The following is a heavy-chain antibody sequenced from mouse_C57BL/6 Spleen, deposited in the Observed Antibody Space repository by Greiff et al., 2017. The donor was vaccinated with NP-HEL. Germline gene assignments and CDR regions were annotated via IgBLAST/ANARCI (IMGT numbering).Heavy chain of an antibody. CDR2: INPNNGGT. CDR3: HYGSSYGFAY. CDR1: GYTFTDYY. V-gene: IGHV1-26*01. D-gene: IGHD1-1*01. Sequence: EVQLQQSGPELVKPGASVKISCKASGYTFTDYYMNWVKQSHGKSLEWIGDINPNNGGTSYNQKFKGKATLTVDKSSSTAYMELRSLTSEDSAVYYCHYGSSYGFAYWGQGTLVTVSA. J-gene: IGHJ3*01.